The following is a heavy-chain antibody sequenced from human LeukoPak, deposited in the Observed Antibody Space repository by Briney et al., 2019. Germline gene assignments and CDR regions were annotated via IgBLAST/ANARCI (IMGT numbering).Heavy chain of an antibody. Sequence: GRSLRLSCAASGFTFSSYAMHWVRQAPGKGLEWVAVISYDGSSKYYADSVKGRFTISRDNSKNTLYLQMNSLRAEDTAVYYCARDSSGWYDHWGQGTLVTVSS. J-gene: IGHJ5*02. D-gene: IGHD6-19*01. V-gene: IGHV3-30-3*01. CDR1: GFTFSSYA. CDR2: ISYDGSSK. CDR3: ARDSSGWYDH.